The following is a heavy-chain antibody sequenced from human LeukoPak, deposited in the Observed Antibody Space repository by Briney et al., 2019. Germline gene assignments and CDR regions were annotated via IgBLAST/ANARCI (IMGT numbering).Heavy chain of an antibody. Sequence: SETLSLTCTVSGGSISSSSYYWGWIRQPPGKGLEWIGSIYYSGCTNYNPSLKSRVTISVDTSKNQFSLKLSSVTAADTAVYYCAREGSPPVGWGQGTLVTVSS. CDR3: AREGSPPVG. CDR2: IYYSGCT. CDR1: GGSISSSSYY. V-gene: IGHV4-39*07. D-gene: IGHD6-13*01. J-gene: IGHJ4*02.